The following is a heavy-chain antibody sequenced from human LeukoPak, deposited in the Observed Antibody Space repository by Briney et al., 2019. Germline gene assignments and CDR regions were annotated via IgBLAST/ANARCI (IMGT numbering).Heavy chain of an antibody. CDR2: IYCSGST. D-gene: IGHD1-14*01. CDR3: ARSPFKPYYFDY. V-gene: IGHV4-59*11. CDR1: GGSISSHY. Sequence: SETLSLTCTVSGGSISSHYWSWIRQPPGKGLEWIGYIYCSGSTNYNPSLKSRVTISVDTSKNQFSLKLSSVTAADTAVYYCARSPFKPYYFDYWGQGTLVTVSS. J-gene: IGHJ4*02.